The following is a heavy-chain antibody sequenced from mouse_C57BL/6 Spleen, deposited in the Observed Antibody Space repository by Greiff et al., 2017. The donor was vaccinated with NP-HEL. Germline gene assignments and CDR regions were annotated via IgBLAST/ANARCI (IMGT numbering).Heavy chain of an antibody. CDR1: GFTFSSYA. D-gene: IGHD2-4*01. CDR3: ARDHYDYDGGFAY. V-gene: IGHV5-4*01. J-gene: IGHJ3*01. Sequence: DVQLVESGGGLVKPGGSLKLSCAASGFTFSSYAMSWVRQTPEKRLEWVATISDGGSYTYYPDNVKGRFTISRDNAKNNLYLQMSHLKSEDTAMYYCARDHYDYDGGFAYWGQGTLVTVSA. CDR2: ISDGGSYT.